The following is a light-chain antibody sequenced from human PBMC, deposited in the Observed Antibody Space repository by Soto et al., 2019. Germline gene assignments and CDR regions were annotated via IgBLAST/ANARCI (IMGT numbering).Light chain of an antibody. CDR2: GVS. CDR1: SSDVGAYKY. J-gene: IGLJ1*01. CDR3: SSFTGPTTLDV. Sequence: QSALTQPASVSGSPGQSVTISCTGTSSDVGAYKYVSWYQKHPGKAPKLMFYGVSNRPSGVSNRFSGSKSGNTAFLTISVLQPEDEADYYCSSFTGPTTLDVFGTGTKVTVL. V-gene: IGLV2-14*03.